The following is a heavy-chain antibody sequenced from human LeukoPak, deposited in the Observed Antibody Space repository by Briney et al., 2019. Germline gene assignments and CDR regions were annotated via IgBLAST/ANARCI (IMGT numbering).Heavy chain of an antibody. J-gene: IGHJ3*02. CDR1: GFTFSSYA. V-gene: IGHV3-30*04. D-gene: IGHD3-22*01. CDR2: ISYDGSNK. Sequence: GGSLRLSCAASGFTFSSYAMHWVRQAPGKGLEWVAVISYDGSNKYYADSVKGRFTISRDNSKNTLYLQMNSLRAEDTAVYYCARPNAPAYYYENSGEKDAFDIWGQGTMVTVSS. CDR3: ARPNAPAYYYENSGEKDAFDI.